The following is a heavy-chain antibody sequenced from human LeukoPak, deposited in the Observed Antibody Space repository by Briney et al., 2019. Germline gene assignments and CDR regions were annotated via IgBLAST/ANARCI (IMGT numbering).Heavy chain of an antibody. J-gene: IGHJ4*02. V-gene: IGHV3-30-3*01. CDR1: GFTFSSYA. Sequence: GGSLRLSRAASGFTFSSYAMHWVRQAPGKGLEWVAVISYDGSNKYYADSVKGRFTISRDNSKNTLYLQMNSLRAKDTAVYYCASQYYDILTGYYSPFDYWGQGTLVTVSS. CDR3: ASQYYDILTGYYSPFDY. D-gene: IGHD3-9*01. CDR2: ISYDGSNK.